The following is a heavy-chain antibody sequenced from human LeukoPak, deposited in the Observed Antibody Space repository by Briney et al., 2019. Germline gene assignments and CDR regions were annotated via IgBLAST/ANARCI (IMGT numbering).Heavy chain of an antibody. CDR1: GYTLTELS. CDR2: FDPEDGET. D-gene: IGHD3-10*01. Sequence: ASVKVSCKVSGYTLTELSMHWVRQAPGKGLEWMGGFDPEDGETIYAQKFQGRVTMTEDTSTDTAYMELSSLRSEDTAVYYCATFAMVRGTYYFDYWGQGTLVTVSP. V-gene: IGHV1-24*01. CDR3: ATFAMVRGTYYFDY. J-gene: IGHJ4*02.